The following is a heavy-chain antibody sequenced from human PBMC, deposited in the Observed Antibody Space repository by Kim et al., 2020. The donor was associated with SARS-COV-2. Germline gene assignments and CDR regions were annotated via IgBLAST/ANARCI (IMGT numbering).Heavy chain of an antibody. J-gene: IGHJ5*02. Sequence: SETLSLTCTVSGGSISSSSYYWGWIRQPPGKGLEWIGSIYYSGSTYYNPSLKSRVTISVDTSKNQFSLKLSSVTAADTAVYYCARLVLEWLLMPGNWFDP. CDR3: ARLVLEWLLMPGNWFDP. CDR2: IYYSGST. V-gene: IGHV4-39*01. D-gene: IGHD3-3*01. CDR1: GGSISSSSYY.